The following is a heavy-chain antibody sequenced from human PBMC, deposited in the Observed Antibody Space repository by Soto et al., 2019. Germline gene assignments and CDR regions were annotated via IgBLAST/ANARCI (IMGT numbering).Heavy chain of an antibody. CDR3: ARHSSSWYQGHYYGMDV. CDR2: INNDGSSR. V-gene: IGHV3-74*01. J-gene: IGHJ6*02. Sequence: PGGSLRLSCTASGFTFGSYWMHWVRQAPGKGLEWVSRINNDGSSRSYGDSVKGRFTVSRENAKNTLYLQMKSLRVEDTAVYYCARHSSSWYQGHYYGMDVWGQGTTVTVSS. D-gene: IGHD6-13*01. CDR1: GFTFGSYW.